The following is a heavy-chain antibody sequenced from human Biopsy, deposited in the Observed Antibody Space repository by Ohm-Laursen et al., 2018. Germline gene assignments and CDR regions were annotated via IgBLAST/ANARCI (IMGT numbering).Heavy chain of an antibody. CDR2: INQSGET. CDR1: GATFSDYY. CDR3: GNKVYGRDY. V-gene: IGHV4-34*08. Sequence: SETLSLTCTVYGATFSDYYWSWIRQPPGKGLEWIGQINQSGETKYNPSLQSRVTISAEVSKNQFSLKLRSLTAADTAIYYCGNKVYGRDYWGQGARVTVSS. D-gene: IGHD5/OR15-5a*01. J-gene: IGHJ4*02.